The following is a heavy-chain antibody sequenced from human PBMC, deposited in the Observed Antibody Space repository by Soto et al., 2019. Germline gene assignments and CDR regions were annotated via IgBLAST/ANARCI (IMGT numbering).Heavy chain of an antibody. D-gene: IGHD2-15*01. J-gene: IGHJ6*02. CDR1: GGSISSSSYY. CDR2: IYYSGST. Sequence: SETLSLTCTVSGGSISSSSYYWSWIRQPPGKGLEWIGYIYYSGSTNYNPSLKSRVTISVDTSKNQFSLKLSSVTAADTAVYYCATGQGYCSGGSCYGGMDVWGQGTTVTVSS. CDR3: ATGQGYCSGGSCYGGMDV. V-gene: IGHV4-61*01.